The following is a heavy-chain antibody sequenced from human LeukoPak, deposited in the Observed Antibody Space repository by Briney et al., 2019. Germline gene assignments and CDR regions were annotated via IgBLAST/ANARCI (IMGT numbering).Heavy chain of an antibody. J-gene: IGHJ4*02. CDR2: IYYSGST. D-gene: IGHD6-19*01. Sequence: SETLSLTCTVSGGSISSYYWSWIRQPPGKGLEWIGYIYYSGSTNYNPSLKSRVTISVDTSKNQFSLKLSSVTAADTAVYYCARVGVAVAGTRYFDYWGQGTLVTVSS. V-gene: IGHV4-59*01. CDR1: GGSISSYY. CDR3: ARVGVAVAGTRYFDY.